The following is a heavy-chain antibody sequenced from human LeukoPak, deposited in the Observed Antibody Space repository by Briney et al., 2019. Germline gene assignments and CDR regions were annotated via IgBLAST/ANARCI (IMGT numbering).Heavy chain of an antibody. CDR3: ARDRPYSSSWYLVSHYYGMDV. CDR2: IYTSGST. D-gene: IGHD6-13*01. CDR1: GGSISSYY. J-gene: IGHJ6*02. Sequence: NPSETLSLTCTVSGGSISSYYWSWIRQPAGKGLEWIGRIYTSGSTNYNPSLKSRVTMPVDTSKNQFSLKLSSVTAADTAVYYCARDRPYSSSWYLVSHYYGMDVWGQGTTVTVSS. V-gene: IGHV4-4*07.